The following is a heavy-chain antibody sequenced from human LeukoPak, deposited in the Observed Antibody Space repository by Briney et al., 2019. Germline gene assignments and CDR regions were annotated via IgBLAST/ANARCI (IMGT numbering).Heavy chain of an antibody. V-gene: IGHV4-30-2*01. Sequence: SETLSLTCAVSGGSISSGGYSWSWIRQPPGKGLEWIGYIYHSGSTYYNPSLKSRVTISVDRSKNQFSLKLSSVTAADTAVYYCARGLSDYASGSYRYDYWGQGTLVTVSS. CDR2: IYHSGST. CDR1: GGSISSGGYS. J-gene: IGHJ4*02. CDR3: ARGLSDYASGSYRYDY. D-gene: IGHD3-10*01.